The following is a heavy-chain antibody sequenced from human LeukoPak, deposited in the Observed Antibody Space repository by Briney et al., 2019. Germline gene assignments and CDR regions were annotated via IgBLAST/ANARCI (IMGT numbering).Heavy chain of an antibody. CDR2: IYSGGST. Sequence: GGSLRLSCAASGFTFSSYAMSWVRQAPGKGLEWVSVIYSGGSTYYADSVKGRFTISRDNSKSTLYIQMNSLRAEDTAVYYCARAKPKNMVRGLIMRRESRYYFDYWGQGTLVTVSS. V-gene: IGHV3-53*01. D-gene: IGHD3-10*01. CDR1: GFTFSSYA. J-gene: IGHJ4*02. CDR3: ARAKPKNMVRGLIMRRESRYYFDY.